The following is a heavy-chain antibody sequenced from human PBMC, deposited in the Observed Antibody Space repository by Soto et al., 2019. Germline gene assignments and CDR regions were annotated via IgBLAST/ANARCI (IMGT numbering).Heavy chain of an antibody. D-gene: IGHD5-18*01. CDR1: GFTFSTYA. Sequence: QVQLVESGGGVVQPGRSLRLSCAASGFTFSTYAMHWVRQAPGKGLEWVAVISYDGTNKSYADSVRGRFTISRDNSKNTLLRQMNSLRAEDTAVYYCAKDGGGYNYGYVMLDKYYYGMDVWGQGTTVTVSS. J-gene: IGHJ6*02. CDR3: AKDGGGYNYGYVMLDKYYYGMDV. V-gene: IGHV3-30-3*01. CDR2: ISYDGTNK.